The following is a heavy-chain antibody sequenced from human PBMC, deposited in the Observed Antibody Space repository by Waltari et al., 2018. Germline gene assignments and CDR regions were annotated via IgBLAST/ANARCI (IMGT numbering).Heavy chain of an antibody. J-gene: IGHJ4*02. Sequence: EVPLVQSGAEVKKPGATVKISCKASGYNFTDYYMPWVPPAPGKGLEWMGRVDPEDGETIYAEKFQGRVTITADTSTDTAYMELSSLRSEDTAVYYCATSFGLGYDIVGYWGQGTLVTVSS. CDR1: GYNFTDYY. D-gene: IGHD2-15*01. CDR3: ATSFGLGYDIVGY. CDR2: VDPEDGET. V-gene: IGHV1-69-2*01.